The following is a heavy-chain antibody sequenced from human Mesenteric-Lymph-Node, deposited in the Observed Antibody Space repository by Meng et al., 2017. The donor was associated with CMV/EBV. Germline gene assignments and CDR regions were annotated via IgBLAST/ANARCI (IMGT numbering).Heavy chain of an antibody. J-gene: IGHJ3*01. CDR2: IHPNGGGT. Sequence: ASVKVSCKASGDTFTGYYVHWVRQAPGQGLEWMGWIHPNGGGTKYAQKFQGSVTMTRDTSISTAYMELSRLRSADTAMYYCARVSGSYLGAFDVWGQGTMVTV. V-gene: IGHV1-2*02. D-gene: IGHD1-26*01. CDR3: ARVSGSYLGAFDV. CDR1: GDTFTGYY.